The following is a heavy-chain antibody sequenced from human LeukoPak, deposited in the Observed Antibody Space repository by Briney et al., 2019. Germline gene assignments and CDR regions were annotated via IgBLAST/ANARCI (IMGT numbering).Heavy chain of an antibody. CDR1: GLPIGDFA. Sequence: GGSLRLSCVASGLPIGDFAMHWVRQAPGQGLEWVSLISGDGVSTFFTDSVKGRFSISRDNSKNSLFLEMSSLRTEDTAMYYCARESGKFDYWGQGTLVAVSS. CDR3: ARESGKFDY. J-gene: IGHJ4*02. CDR2: ISGDGVST. V-gene: IGHV3-43*02.